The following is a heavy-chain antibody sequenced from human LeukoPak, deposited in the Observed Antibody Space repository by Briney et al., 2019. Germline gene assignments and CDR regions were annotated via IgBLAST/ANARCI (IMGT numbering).Heavy chain of an antibody. CDR1: GLPIGDFA. Sequence: GGSLRLSCVASGLPIGDFAMHWVRQAPGQGLEWVSLISGDGVSTFFTDSVKGRFSISRDNSKNSLFLEMSSLRTEDTAMYYCARESGKFDYWGQGTLVAVSS. CDR3: ARESGKFDY. J-gene: IGHJ4*02. CDR2: ISGDGVST. V-gene: IGHV3-43*02.